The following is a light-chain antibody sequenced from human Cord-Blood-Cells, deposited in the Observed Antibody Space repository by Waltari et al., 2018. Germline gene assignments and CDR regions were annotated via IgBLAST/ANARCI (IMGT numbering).Light chain of an antibody. J-gene: IGKJ3*01. CDR1: QSISSY. CDR2: AAS. CDR3: QQSYSTPPFT. Sequence: DIQMTQSPSSLSASVGARVTITCRASQSISSYLNWYQQKPGKAPKLLIYAASSLQSGVPPRFSGSGSGTDFTLTISSLQPEDFATYYCQQSYSTPPFTFGPGTKVDIK. V-gene: IGKV1-39*01.